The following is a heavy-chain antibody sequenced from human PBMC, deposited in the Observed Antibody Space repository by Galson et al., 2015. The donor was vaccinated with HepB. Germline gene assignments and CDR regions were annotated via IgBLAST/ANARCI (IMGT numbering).Heavy chain of an antibody. Sequence: SVKVSCKASGGTFNSHAISWVRQAPGQGLEWMGEIIPLFGTANYSQKFQDRVTITADETTSTAYMELSRLRSEDTAVYYCAVWVVVVEHYYDMVFWGQGTTVTVSS. CDR2: IIPLFGTA. V-gene: IGHV1-69*13. J-gene: IGHJ6*02. D-gene: IGHD3-22*01. CDR3: AVWVVVVEHYYDMVF. CDR1: GGTFNSHA.